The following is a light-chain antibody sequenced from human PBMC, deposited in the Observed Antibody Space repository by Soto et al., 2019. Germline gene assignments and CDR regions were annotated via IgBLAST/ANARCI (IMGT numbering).Light chain of an antibody. Sequence: EIVLTQSPGTLSLSPGERATLSCRASQSVSSSYLAWYQQKPGQAPRLLIYGASTRPTGIPDRFSCSGSGTDFTLTISRLEPGDFAVYYCQLRRTFGQGTKVEIQ. CDR2: GAS. V-gene: IGKV3-20*01. J-gene: IGKJ1*01. CDR3: QLRRT. CDR1: QSVSSSY.